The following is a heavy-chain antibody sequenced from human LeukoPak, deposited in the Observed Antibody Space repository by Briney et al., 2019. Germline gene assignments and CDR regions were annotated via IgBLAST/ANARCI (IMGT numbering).Heavy chain of an antibody. D-gene: IGHD2/OR15-2a*01. CDR2: INSDGSNT. J-gene: IGHJ4*02. CDR3: ARVGSTTDY. Sequence: GGSLRLSCAAPGFTFSSYAMSWVRQAPGKGLEWVSRINSDGSNTIYADSVKGRFTISRDNAKNTLYLQMNNLRTEDTAVYYCARVGSTTDYWGQGTPVTVSS. V-gene: IGHV3-74*01. CDR1: GFTFSSYA.